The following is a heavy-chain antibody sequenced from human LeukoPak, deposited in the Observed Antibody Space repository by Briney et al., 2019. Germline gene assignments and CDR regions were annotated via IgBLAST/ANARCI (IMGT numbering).Heavy chain of an antibody. CDR2: INHSGST. J-gene: IGHJ4*02. CDR3: ARSRVPAGGGCYAY. CDR1: GGSFSGYY. V-gene: IGHV4-34*01. Sequence: PSETLSLTCAVYGGSFSGYYWSWVRQPPGKGLEWIGEINHSGSTNYNPSLKSRVIISVDTSKNQFSPKLSSVTAADTAVYYCARSRVPAGGGCYAYWGRGAPVTVSP. D-gene: IGHD2-21*01.